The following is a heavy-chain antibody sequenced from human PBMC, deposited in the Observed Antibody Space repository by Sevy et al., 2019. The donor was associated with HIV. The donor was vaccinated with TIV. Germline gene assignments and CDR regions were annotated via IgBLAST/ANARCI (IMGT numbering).Heavy chain of an antibody. Sequence: SETLSLTCTVSGGSISSSSYYWGWIRQPPGKGLEWIGSIYYSGSTYYNPSLKSRVTISVDTSKNQFSLKLSSVTAADTAVYYCARRYLGGYSYGSGNFFFDYWGQGTLVTVSS. CDR3: ARRYLGGYSYGSGNFFFDY. D-gene: IGHD5-18*01. J-gene: IGHJ4*02. V-gene: IGHV4-39*01. CDR2: IYYSGST. CDR1: GGSISSSSYY.